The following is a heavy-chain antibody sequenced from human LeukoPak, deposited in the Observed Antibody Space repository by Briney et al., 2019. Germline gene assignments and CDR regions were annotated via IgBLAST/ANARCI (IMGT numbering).Heavy chain of an antibody. D-gene: IGHD2-8*02. J-gene: IGHJ4*02. CDR3: ATYRQVLLPFES. Sequence: GGSLRLSCAASGFTFSSYGMSWVRQAPGKGLEWVSAISGSGGSTHYADSVKGRFTISRDNSKNTLYLQMNSLRAEDTAIYYCATYRQVLLPFESWGQGTLVTVSS. CDR1: GFTFSSYG. V-gene: IGHV3-23*01. CDR2: ISGSGGST.